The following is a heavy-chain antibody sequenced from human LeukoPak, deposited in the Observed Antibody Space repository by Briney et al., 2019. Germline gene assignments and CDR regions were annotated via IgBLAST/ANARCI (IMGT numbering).Heavy chain of an antibody. D-gene: IGHD2-21*01. J-gene: IGHJ4*02. V-gene: IGHV3-48*04. Sequence: PGGSLRLSCAASGFTFSSYSMNWVRQAPGKGLEWVSSISSSSSTIYYADSVKGRFTISRDNAKNSLYLQMNSLRAEDTAVYYCARDRAKVIATLMEWGQGTLGTVSS. CDR3: ARDRAKVIATLME. CDR2: ISSSSSTI. CDR1: GFTFSSYS.